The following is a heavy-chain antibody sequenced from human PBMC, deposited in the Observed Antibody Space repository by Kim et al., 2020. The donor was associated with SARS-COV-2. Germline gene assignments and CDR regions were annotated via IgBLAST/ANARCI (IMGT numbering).Heavy chain of an antibody. CDR1: GYTFTSYY. J-gene: IGHJ6*02. CDR3: VHEKYCSGGSCYYYYGMDV. D-gene: IGHD2-15*01. Sequence: ASVKVSCKASGYTFTSYYMHWVRQAPGQGLEWMGIINPSGGSTSYAQKFQGRVTMTRDTSTSTVYMELSSLRSEDTAVYYCVHEKYCSGGSCYYYYGMDVWGQGTTVTVSS. V-gene: IGHV1-46*01. CDR2: INPSGGST.